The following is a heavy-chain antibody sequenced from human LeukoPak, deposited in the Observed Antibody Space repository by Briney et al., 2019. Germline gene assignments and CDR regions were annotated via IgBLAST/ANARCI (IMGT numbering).Heavy chain of an antibody. CDR3: TSLATVTREAFDY. J-gene: IGHJ4*02. D-gene: IGHD4-17*01. V-gene: IGHV3-49*03. Sequence: GGSLRLSCTASGFTFGDYAMSWFRQAPGKGLEWVGFIRSKAYGGTTEYAASVKSRFTISRDDSKSIAYLQMNSLNTEDTAVYYCTSLATVTREAFDYWGQGTLVTVSS. CDR2: IRSKAYGGTT. CDR1: GFTFGDYA.